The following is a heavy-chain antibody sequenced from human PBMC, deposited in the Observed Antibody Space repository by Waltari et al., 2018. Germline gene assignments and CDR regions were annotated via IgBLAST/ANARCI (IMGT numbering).Heavy chain of an antibody. Sequence: QVQLHESGPGLVKPSETLSLTCTVSGGSLSSYYWSWIRPPPGTGLAWLGYIYYSGSTNDKPSRKSRVTVSVGTSKSQYSVKKSSVAAEDTAVYYCARKKQGLVPGRYYYYCGMDVWGQGTTVTVSS. D-gene: IGHD6-19*01. V-gene: IGHV4-59*01. CDR3: ARKKQGLVPGRYYYYCGMDV. CDR2: IYYSGST. J-gene: IGHJ6*02. CDR1: GGSLSSYY.